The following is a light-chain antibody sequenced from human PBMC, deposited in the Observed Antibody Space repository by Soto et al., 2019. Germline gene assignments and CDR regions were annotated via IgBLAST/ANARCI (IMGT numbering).Light chain of an antibody. CDR2: GAS. CDR1: QSFRNNF. CDR3: QQYVTSPQLT. Sequence: EIVLTQSPGTLSLSPGERATLSCRASQSFRNNFLAWYQQKPGQAPRLLIYGASTRATGIPDRFSGSGSGTDVTLTISRLEPEDVAVYYCQQYVTSPQLTFGGGTKVEIK. V-gene: IGKV3-20*01. J-gene: IGKJ4*01.